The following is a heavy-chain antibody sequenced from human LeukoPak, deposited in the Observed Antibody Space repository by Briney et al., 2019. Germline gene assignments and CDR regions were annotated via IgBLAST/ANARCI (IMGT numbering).Heavy chain of an antibody. D-gene: IGHD3-10*01. CDR2: ISAYNGNT. V-gene: IGHV1-18*01. Sequence: GGSLRLSCAASGFTFTSYGISWVRQAPGQGLEWMGWISAYNGNTNYAQKLQGRVTMTTDTSTSTAYMELRSLRSDDTAVYYCAGTGRGYYGSGRFDPWGQGTLVTVSS. CDR1: GFTFTSYG. CDR3: AGTGRGYYGSGRFDP. J-gene: IGHJ5*02.